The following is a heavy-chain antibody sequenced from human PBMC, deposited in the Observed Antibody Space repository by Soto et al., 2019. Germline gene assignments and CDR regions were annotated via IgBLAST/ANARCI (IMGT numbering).Heavy chain of an antibody. V-gene: IGHV4-61*01. CDR3: ARRVVTVAATGGMDV. CDR2: IYYSGST. J-gene: IGHJ6*02. CDR1: GASVSGPTYH. D-gene: IGHD2-15*01. Sequence: PSETLSLTCTVSGASVSGPTYHWNWIRQPPGKGLEWIGYIYYSGSTNCNPSLKSRVTISVDTSKNQFSLKLSSVTAADTAVYFCARRVVTVAATGGMDVWGQGTTVTVSS.